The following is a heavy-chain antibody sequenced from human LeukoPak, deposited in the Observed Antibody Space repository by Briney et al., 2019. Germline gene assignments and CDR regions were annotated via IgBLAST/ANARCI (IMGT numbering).Heavy chain of an antibody. CDR3: ASNPLGSFDFWSGYREFDY. V-gene: IGHV3-30-3*01. CDR2: ISYDGSNK. Sequence: GGSLRLSCAASGFTFSSYAMHWVRQAPGKGLEWVAVISYDGSNKYYADSVKGRFTISRDNSKNTLYLQMNSLGAEDTAVYYCASNPLGSFDFWSGYREFDYWGQGTLVTVSS. J-gene: IGHJ4*02. CDR1: GFTFSSYA. D-gene: IGHD3-3*01.